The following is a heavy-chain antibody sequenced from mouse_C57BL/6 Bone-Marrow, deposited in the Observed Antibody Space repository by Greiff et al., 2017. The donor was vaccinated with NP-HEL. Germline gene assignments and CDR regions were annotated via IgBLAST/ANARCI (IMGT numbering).Heavy chain of an antibody. Sequence: QVQLQQPGAELVRPGTSVKLSCKASGYTFTSYWMHWVKQRPGQGLEWIGVIDPSDSYTNYNQKLKGKATWTLDTSSSTAYMQLSSLTSEDSAVYYCARYDYWGQGTTLTVSS. J-gene: IGHJ2*01. CDR2: IDPSDSYT. CDR3: ARYDY. V-gene: IGHV1-59*01. CDR1: GYTFTSYW.